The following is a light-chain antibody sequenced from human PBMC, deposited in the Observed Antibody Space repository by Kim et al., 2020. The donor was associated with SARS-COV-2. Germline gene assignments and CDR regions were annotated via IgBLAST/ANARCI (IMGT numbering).Light chain of an antibody. CDR1: SLRSYY. CDR3: KSRDTSGYLLV. J-gene: IGLJ2*01. Sequence: SSELTQDPAVSVALGQTVRITCQGDSLRSYYASWYQQNPGQAPVLVMYAKNNRPSGIPDRFSGSSSGNTASLTITGAQAEDEADYYCKSRDTSGYLLVFG. V-gene: IGLV3-19*01. CDR2: AKN.